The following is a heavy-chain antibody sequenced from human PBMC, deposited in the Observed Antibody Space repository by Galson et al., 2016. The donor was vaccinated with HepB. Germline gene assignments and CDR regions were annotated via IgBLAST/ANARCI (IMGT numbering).Heavy chain of an antibody. D-gene: IGHD3-22*01. V-gene: IGHV4-31*03. J-gene: IGHJ6*02. Sequence: TLSLTCTVSGGSINSGTYCWSWIRHYPGKGLEWIGYISYTGNTAYNPSLKNRTSISMDASKSQFSLDLRSVAVADTALYFCARDKVVNYKYNGLDVWGQGTSVTVSS. CDR2: ISYTGNT. CDR3: ARDKVVNYKYNGLDV. CDR1: GGSINSGTYC.